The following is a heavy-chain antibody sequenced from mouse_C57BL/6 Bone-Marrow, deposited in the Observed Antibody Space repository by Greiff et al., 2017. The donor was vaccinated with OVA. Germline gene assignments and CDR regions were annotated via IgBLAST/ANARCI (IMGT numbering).Heavy chain of an antibody. V-gene: IGHV1-22*01. CDR1: GYTFTDYN. Sequence: EVQLQQSGPELVKPGASVKMSCKASGYTFTDYNMHWVKQSHGKSLEWIGFINPNNGGTSYNQKFKGKATLTVNKSSSTAYMELRSLTSEESAFYYCAHYYGSSWYYFDYWGQGTTLTVSS. D-gene: IGHD1-1*01. CDR2: INPNNGGT. J-gene: IGHJ2*01. CDR3: AHYYGSSWYYFDY.